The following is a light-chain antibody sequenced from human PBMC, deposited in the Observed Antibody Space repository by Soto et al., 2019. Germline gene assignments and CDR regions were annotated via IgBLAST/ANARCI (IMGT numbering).Light chain of an antibody. CDR2: AAS. CDR3: QQYNNRPPDT. Sequence: DIQLTQSPSFLSASVGDRVTITCRASQGISSYLAWYQQKPGKAPKLLIYAASTLQSGVPSRFSGSGSGTEFTLAISSLQSEDFAVYYCQQYNNRPPDTFGQGTKLEIK. CDR1: QGISSY. J-gene: IGKJ2*01. V-gene: IGKV1-9*01.